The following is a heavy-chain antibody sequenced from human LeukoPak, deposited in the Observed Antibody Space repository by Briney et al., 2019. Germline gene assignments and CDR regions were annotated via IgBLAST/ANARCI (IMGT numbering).Heavy chain of an antibody. CDR2: IKQDGSEK. CDR3: ARDPLPQVLWFGELFDGMDV. V-gene: IGHV3-7*01. Sequence: PGGSLRLSCAASGFTFSSYWMSWVRQAPGKGLEWVANIKQDGSEKYYVDSVKGRFTISRDNAKNSLYLQLNSLRAEDTAVYYCARDPLPQVLWFGELFDGMDVWGQGTTVTVSS. CDR1: GFTFSSYW. D-gene: IGHD3-10*01. J-gene: IGHJ6*02.